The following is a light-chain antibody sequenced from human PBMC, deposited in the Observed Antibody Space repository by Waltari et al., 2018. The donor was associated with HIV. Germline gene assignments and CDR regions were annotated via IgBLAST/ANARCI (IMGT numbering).Light chain of an antibody. V-gene: IGKV1-39*01. Sequence: DIQMTQSPSSLSASVGDRVTITYRARQSICSYLNWYQQKPGKAPKLLIYPASSVQSGFPSRFSGSESGTDFTLTISSLQPEDFATYYGQQSYSTFGQGTKVEIK. CDR1: QSICSY. CDR3: QQSYST. J-gene: IGKJ1*01. CDR2: PAS.